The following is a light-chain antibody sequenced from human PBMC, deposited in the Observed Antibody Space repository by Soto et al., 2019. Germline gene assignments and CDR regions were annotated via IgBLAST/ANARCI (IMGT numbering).Light chain of an antibody. J-gene: IGLJ1*01. CDR1: SSNIGAGYD. Sequence: QSVLTQPPSVSGAPGQRVTISCTGSSSNIGAGYDVHWYQQLPGTAPKLLIYGNSNRPSGVPDRFSGSKSGTSASLAITGLQAEDEADYYCQSYDSSLSASFGTGTQLTVL. CDR3: QSYDSSLSAS. CDR2: GNS. V-gene: IGLV1-40*01.